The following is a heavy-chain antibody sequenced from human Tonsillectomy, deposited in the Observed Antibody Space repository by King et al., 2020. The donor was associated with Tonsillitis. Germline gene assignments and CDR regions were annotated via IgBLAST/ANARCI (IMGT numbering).Heavy chain of an antibody. D-gene: IGHD3-22*01. CDR2: IAYDGGNK. CDR1: GGTWGGET. V-gene: IGHV3-30-3*01. CDR3: ARDRGHTSGYYYDYGMDV. J-gene: IGHJ6*02. Sequence: GGGGGGGGRARGRAGAASGGTWGGETRHGVRQAPGTGREWVALIAYDGGNKHYADPVKGRIPISRDNSKSTLYLQMNSLGAEETAEYYCARDRGHTSGYYYDYGMDVWGQGTTVTVSS.